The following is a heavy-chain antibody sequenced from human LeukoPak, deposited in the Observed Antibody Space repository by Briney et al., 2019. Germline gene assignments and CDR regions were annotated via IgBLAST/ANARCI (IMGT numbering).Heavy chain of an antibody. CDR1: GFTFSRYA. Sequence: SGGSLRLSCAASGFTFSRYALHWVRQAPGKGLEWVSYISSSGTSIYYADSVKGRFTISRDNAKNSLYLQMNSLRADDTAVYYCARRYCSSTSCLIDYWGQGTLVTVSS. CDR2: ISSSGTSI. V-gene: IGHV3-48*03. D-gene: IGHD2-2*01. CDR3: ARRYCSSTSCLIDY. J-gene: IGHJ4*02.